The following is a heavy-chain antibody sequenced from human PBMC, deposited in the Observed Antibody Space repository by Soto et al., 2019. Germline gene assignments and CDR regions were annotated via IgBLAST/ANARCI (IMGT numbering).Heavy chain of an antibody. D-gene: IGHD3-10*01. CDR2: IYYSGST. Sequence: SETLSLTCTVSGGSISSYYWSWIRQPPGKGLEWIGYIYYSGSTNYNPSLKSRVTISVDTSKNQFSLKLSSVTAADTAVYYCARMVRFGDVYYGMDVWGQGTTVTVSS. J-gene: IGHJ6*02. CDR3: ARMVRFGDVYYGMDV. CDR1: GGSISSYY. V-gene: IGHV4-59*01.